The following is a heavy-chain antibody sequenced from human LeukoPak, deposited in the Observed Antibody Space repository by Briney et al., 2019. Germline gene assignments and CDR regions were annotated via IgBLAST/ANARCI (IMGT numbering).Heavy chain of an antibody. CDR3: ATTIVVVSAANDGFFDY. J-gene: IGHJ4*02. CDR1: GGSISSYY. Sequence: SETLSLTCTVSGGSISSYYWSWIRQPAGKGLEWIGRIYTSVRTNYNPSLKSRVTMSVDTSKNQFSLKLSSVTAAVTAVYYCATTIVVVSAANDGFFDYWGQGTLVTVSS. D-gene: IGHD2-2*01. V-gene: IGHV4-4*07. CDR2: IYTSVRT.